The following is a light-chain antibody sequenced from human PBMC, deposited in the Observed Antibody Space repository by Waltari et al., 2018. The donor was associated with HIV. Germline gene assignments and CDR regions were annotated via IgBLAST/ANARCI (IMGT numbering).Light chain of an antibody. V-gene: IGLV1-51*01. Sequence: QSVLTQPPSVSATPGQQVTISCSGSSSTIATNYVSWYQHFPGTVPKVLIYDNHKRSSGIPDRFSGSKSGTSATLDISGLQTGDEAHYYCGTWDTSLSAWIFGTGTKVTVL. CDR2: DNH. CDR3: GTWDTSLSAWI. J-gene: IGLJ1*01. CDR1: SSTIATNY.